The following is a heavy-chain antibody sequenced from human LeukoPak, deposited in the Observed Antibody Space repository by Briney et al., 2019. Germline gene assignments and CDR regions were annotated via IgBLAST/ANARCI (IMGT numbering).Heavy chain of an antibody. Sequence: GGSLRLSCAASGFTFSSYWLHWVRQAPGKGLVWVSRINSDGSSTSYADSVKGRFTISRDNAKNTLYLQMNSLRAEDTAVYYCARGSYYDSSGYYENDAFDIWGQGTMVTVSS. J-gene: IGHJ3*02. CDR2: INSDGSST. CDR3: ARGSYYDSSGYYENDAFDI. CDR1: GFTFSSYW. V-gene: IGHV3-74*01. D-gene: IGHD3-22*01.